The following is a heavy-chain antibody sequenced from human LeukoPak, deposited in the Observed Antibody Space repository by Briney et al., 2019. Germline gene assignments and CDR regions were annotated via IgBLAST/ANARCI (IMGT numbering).Heavy chain of an antibody. V-gene: IGHV4-34*01. CDR2: IYYSGST. CDR3: ASRDCSSTSCKASSWFDP. D-gene: IGHD2-2*01. CDR1: GGSFSGYY. Sequence: PSETLSLTCAVYGGSFSGYYWSWIRQPPGKGLEWIGSIYYSGSTYYNPSLKSRVTISVDTSKNQFSLKLSSVTAADTAVYYCASRDCSSTSCKASSWFDPWGQGTLVTVSS. J-gene: IGHJ5*02.